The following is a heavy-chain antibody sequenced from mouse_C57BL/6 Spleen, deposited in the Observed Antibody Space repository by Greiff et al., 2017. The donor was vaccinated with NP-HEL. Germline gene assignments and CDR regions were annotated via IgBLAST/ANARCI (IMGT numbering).Heavy chain of an antibody. V-gene: IGHV5-4*01. CDR3: ARDRETGSDY. CDR2: ISDGGSYT. CDR1: GFTFSSYA. J-gene: IGHJ2*01. D-gene: IGHD4-1*01. Sequence: DVMLVESGGGLVKPGGSLKLSCAASGFTFSSYAMSWVRQTPEKRLEWVATISDGGSYTYYPDNVKGRFTISRDNAKNNLYLQMSHLKSEDTAMYYCARDRETGSDYWGQGTTLTVSS.